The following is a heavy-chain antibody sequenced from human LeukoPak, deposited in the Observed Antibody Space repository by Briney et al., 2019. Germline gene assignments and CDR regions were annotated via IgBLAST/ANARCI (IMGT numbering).Heavy chain of an antibody. CDR1: GFTFYDYA. D-gene: IGHD4/OR15-4a*01. CDR3: AKESYGGGPCDY. V-gene: IGHV3-9*01. CDR2: ISWYSGSI. Sequence: GGSLTLSCAASGFTFYDYAMHWLRHAPGQGLEWFSGISWYSGSIVYADSVKGRFTISRDNAKNSLYLQMDRLRAEDTAVYYCAKESYGGGPCDYWGQGTLVTVSS. J-gene: IGHJ4*02.